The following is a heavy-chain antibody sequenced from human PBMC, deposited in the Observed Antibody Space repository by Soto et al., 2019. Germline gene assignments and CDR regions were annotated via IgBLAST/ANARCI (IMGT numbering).Heavy chain of an antibody. Sequence: QVQLLESGGGVVQPGRSLRLSCAASGFTFSSYAMHWVRQAPGKGLEWVAVISYDGSNKYYADSVKGRFTISRDNSKNTLYLQMNSLRAEDTAVYYCAREGASAGLFDYWGQGTLVTVAS. CDR2: ISYDGSNK. D-gene: IGHD6-13*01. J-gene: IGHJ4*02. CDR1: GFTFSSYA. CDR3: AREGASAGLFDY. V-gene: IGHV3-30-3*01.